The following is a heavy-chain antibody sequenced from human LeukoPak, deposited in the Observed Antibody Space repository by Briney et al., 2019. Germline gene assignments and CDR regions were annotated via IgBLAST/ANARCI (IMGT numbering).Heavy chain of an antibody. Sequence: GGSLRLSCAASGFTVSSNSMNWVRQAPGKGLEWVSAISASGGDTYYADSVKGRFTISRDNSKNTLYLHMSSLRAEDTAVYFCAKRPRDTSGYYLGAFDGWGQGTTVTVSS. J-gene: IGHJ3*01. CDR1: GFTVSSNS. CDR3: AKRPRDTSGYYLGAFDG. V-gene: IGHV3-23*01. CDR2: ISASGGDT. D-gene: IGHD3-22*01.